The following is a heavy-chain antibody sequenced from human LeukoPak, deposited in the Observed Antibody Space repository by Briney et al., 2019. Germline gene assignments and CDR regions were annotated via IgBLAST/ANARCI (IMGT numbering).Heavy chain of an antibody. D-gene: IGHD2-2*01. J-gene: IGHJ4*02. CDR3: ARDLGPRSSPSWYPFDY. Sequence: PGGSLRLSCAASGFTFSNYAMSWVRQGPGKGLEWVSAIDVSGDNTYYADSVKGRVTISRDNPKNTVYLQMNSLRAEDTAVYFCARDLGPRSSPSWYPFDYWGQGTLVTVSS. CDR2: IDVSGDNT. V-gene: IGHV3-23*01. CDR1: GFTFSNYA.